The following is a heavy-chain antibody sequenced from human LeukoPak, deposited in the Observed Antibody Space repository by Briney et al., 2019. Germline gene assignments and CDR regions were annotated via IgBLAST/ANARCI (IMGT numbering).Heavy chain of an antibody. CDR3: ARGPTTYDFWSGYYYYYMDV. CDR1: GYTFTGYY. CDR2: INPNSGGT. V-gene: IGHV1-2*02. J-gene: IGHJ6*03. D-gene: IGHD3-3*01. Sequence: GSVKVSCKASGYTFTGYYMHWVRQAPGQGLEWMGWINPNSGGTNYAQNFQGRATMTTDTSTSTVYMEVRSLRSDDTAVYYCARGPTTYDFWSGYYYYYMDVWGKGTTVTVSS.